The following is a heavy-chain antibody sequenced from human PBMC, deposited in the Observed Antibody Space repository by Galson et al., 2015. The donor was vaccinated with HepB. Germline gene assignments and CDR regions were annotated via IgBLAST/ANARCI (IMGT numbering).Heavy chain of an antibody. V-gene: IGHV3-23*01. D-gene: IGHD1-7*01. CDR2: IIGSGDHT. CDR3: AKEIKLEAPGTVGFDH. Sequence: SLRLSCAASGLTFSSHTMSWVRQAPGKGLEWVSSIIGSGDHTWYGDSVKGRFTTSRDNSKNTVFLQMNSLRAEDTAIYYCAKEIKLEAPGTVGFDHWGQGTLVTVSS. J-gene: IGHJ4*02. CDR1: GLTFSSHT.